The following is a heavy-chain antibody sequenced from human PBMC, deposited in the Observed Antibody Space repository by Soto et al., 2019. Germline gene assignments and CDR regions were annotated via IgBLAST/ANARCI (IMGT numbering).Heavy chain of an antibody. V-gene: IGHV1-69*12. J-gene: IGHJ6*02. CDR2: IIPIFGTA. CDR1: GGTFSSYA. CDR3: XRDXXXXXSXYGMDV. Sequence: QVQLVQSGAEVKKPGSSVKVSCKASGGTFSSYAISWVRQAPGQGLEWMGGIIPIFGTANYAQKFQGRVTITADESTSTAYMELXSLRSXDTAXXYCXRDXXXXXSXYGMDVWGQGTTVTVSS.